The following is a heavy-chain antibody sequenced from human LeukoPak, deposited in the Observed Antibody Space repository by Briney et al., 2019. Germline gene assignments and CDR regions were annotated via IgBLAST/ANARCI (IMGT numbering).Heavy chain of an antibody. D-gene: IGHD2-2*01. Sequence: PGGSLRLSCAASGFTFSSYWMHWVRQAPGKGLVWVSRINSDGSSTSYADSVKGRFTISRDNAKNTLYLQMNSLRAEDTAVYYCASLGQLLRSGPPGAFDIWGQGTMVTVSS. J-gene: IGHJ3*02. CDR2: INSDGSST. V-gene: IGHV3-74*01. CDR3: ASLGQLLRSGPPGAFDI. CDR1: GFTFSSYW.